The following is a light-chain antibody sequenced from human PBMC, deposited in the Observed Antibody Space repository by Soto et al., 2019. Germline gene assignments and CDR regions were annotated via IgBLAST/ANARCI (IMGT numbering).Light chain of an antibody. Sequence: AIRMTQSPSSLSASTGDRVTITCRASQGISSYLAWYQQKPGKAPKLLIYAASTLQSGVPSRFSGSGSGTDFTLTISSLQSEDVATYYCQKYNSAPLTFGPGTRLEIK. V-gene: IGKV1-8*01. CDR2: AAS. CDR3: QKYNSAPLT. CDR1: QGISSY. J-gene: IGKJ5*01.